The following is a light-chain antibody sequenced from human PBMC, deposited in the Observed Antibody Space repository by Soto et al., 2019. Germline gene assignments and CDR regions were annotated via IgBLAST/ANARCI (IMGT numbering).Light chain of an antibody. Sequence: DIQMTQSPSSLSASVGDRVTITCQASQGISNFVNWYQQKPGKAPKLLIYVASNLETGAPSRFSGSGSGTDFTFTISSLQAEDIGTYYCQQYHGLPLTFGGGTKVEIK. CDR1: QGISNF. V-gene: IGKV1-33*01. CDR2: VAS. J-gene: IGKJ4*01. CDR3: QQYHGLPLT.